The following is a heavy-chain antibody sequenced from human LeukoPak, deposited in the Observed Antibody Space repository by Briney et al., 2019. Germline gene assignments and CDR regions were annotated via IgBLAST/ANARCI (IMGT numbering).Heavy chain of an antibody. J-gene: IGHJ4*02. CDR3: ARGGRDCSSTSCYDGFDY. CDR2: IIPIFGTA. Sequence: SVKVSCKASGGTFTSYAISWVRQAPGQGLEWMGGIIPIFGTANYAQKFQGRVTITADESTSTAYMELSSLRSEDTAVYYCARGGRDCSSTSCYDGFDYWGQGTLVTVSS. V-gene: IGHV1-69*01. CDR1: GGTFTSYA. D-gene: IGHD2-2*01.